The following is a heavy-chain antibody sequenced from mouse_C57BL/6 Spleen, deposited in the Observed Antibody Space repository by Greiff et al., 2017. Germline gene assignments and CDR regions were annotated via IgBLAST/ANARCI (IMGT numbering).Heavy chain of an antibody. CDR1: GYTFTDYE. CDR2: IDPETGGT. Sequence: QVQLQQSGAELVRPGASVTLSCKASGYTFTDYEMHWVKQTPVHGLEWIGAIDPETGGTAYNQKFKGKAILTADKSSSTAYMELRSLTSEDSAVYYCTRFPIYYYGSSPMGYAMDYWGQGTSVTVSS. V-gene: IGHV1-15*01. J-gene: IGHJ4*01. D-gene: IGHD1-1*01. CDR3: TRFPIYYYGSSPMGYAMDY.